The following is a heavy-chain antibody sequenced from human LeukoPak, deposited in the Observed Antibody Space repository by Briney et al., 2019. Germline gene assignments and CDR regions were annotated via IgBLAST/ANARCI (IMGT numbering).Heavy chain of an antibody. CDR3: AKHSPLWFGEDY. CDR1: GYSISSGYY. D-gene: IGHD3-10*01. Sequence: SETLSLTCAVSGYSISSGYYWGWIRQPPGKGLEWIGSIYHSGSTYYNPSLKSRVTISVDTSKNQFSLKLSSVTAADTAVYYCAKHSPLWFGEDYWGQGTLVTVSS. J-gene: IGHJ4*02. CDR2: IYHSGST. V-gene: IGHV4-38-2*01.